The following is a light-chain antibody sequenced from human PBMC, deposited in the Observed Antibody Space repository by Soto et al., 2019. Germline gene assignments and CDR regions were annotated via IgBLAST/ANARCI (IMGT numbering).Light chain of an antibody. Sequence: EIVLTQSPGTLSLSPGQRATLSCRASQSVNSNYLVWYQQKPGQAPRLLISGASRRATDVPDRFSGSGSGTDFTLTISRLEPEDFAVYYCQQYGSSPLTFGPGTKVDVK. J-gene: IGKJ3*01. CDR3: QQYGSSPLT. CDR1: QSVNSNY. CDR2: GAS. V-gene: IGKV3-20*01.